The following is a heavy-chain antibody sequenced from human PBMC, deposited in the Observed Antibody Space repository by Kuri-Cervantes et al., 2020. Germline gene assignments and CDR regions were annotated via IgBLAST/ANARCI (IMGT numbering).Heavy chain of an antibody. Sequence: SETLSLTCTVSGGSISSSSYYWGWIRQPPGKGLVWTGSIYYSGSTYYNPSLKSRVTISVDTSKNQFSLKPSSVTAADTAVYYCARLLSAVAGTFDYWGQGTLVTVSS. CDR2: IYYSGST. J-gene: IGHJ4*02. CDR3: ARLLSAVAGTFDY. D-gene: IGHD6-19*01. V-gene: IGHV4-39*07. CDR1: GGSISSSSYY.